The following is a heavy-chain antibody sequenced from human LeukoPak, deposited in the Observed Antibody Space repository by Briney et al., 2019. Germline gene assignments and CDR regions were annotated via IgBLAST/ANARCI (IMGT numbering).Heavy chain of an antibody. CDR2: IYYSGST. CDR1: GGSISSYY. CDR3: AGDLWFGEFRY. D-gene: IGHD3-10*01. J-gene: IGHJ4*02. Sequence: SETLSLTCTVSGGSISSYYWSWIRQPPGKGLEWIGYIYYSGSTNYNPSLKSRVTISVDTSKNQFSLKLSSVTAADTAVYYCAGDLWFGEFRYWGQGTLVTVSS. V-gene: IGHV4-59*01.